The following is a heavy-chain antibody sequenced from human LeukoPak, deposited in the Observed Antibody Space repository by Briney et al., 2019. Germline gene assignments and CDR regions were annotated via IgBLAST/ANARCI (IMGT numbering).Heavy chain of an antibody. CDR3: ARETYYYDSSGYGGVDY. CDR1: GFTFSDYY. D-gene: IGHD3-22*01. Sequence: GGSLRLSCAASGFTFSDYYMSWIRQAPGKGLEWVSYISSSGSTIYYADSVKGRFTISRDNAKNSLYLQMNSLRAEDTAVYYCARETYYYDSSGYGGVDYWGQGTLVTVSS. V-gene: IGHV3-11*01. CDR2: ISSSGSTI. J-gene: IGHJ4*02.